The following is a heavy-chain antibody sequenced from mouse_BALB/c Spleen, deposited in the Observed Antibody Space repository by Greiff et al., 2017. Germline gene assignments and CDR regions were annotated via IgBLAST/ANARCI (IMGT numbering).Heavy chain of an antibody. CDR3: ARDYYGSGYAMDY. Sequence: EVKLMESGGGLVKPGGSLKLSCAASGFTFSDYYMYWVRQTPEKRLEWVATISDGGSYTYYPDSVKGRFTISRDNAKNNLYLQMSSLKSEDTAMYYCARDYYGSGYAMDYWGQGTSVTVSS. CDR1: GFTFSDYY. V-gene: IGHV5-4*02. J-gene: IGHJ4*01. CDR2: ISDGGSYT. D-gene: IGHD1-1*01.